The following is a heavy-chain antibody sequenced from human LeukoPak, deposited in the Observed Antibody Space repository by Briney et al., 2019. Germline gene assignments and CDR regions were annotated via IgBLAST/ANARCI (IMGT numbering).Heavy chain of an antibody. D-gene: IGHD4-17*01. CDR2: INHSGST. Sequence: SETLSLTCAVYGGSFSGYYRSWIRQPPGKGLEWIGEINHSGSTNYNPSLKSRVTISVDTSKNQFSLKLSSVTAADTAVYYCTRDTGTTGEVKFDPWGQGTLVTVSS. CDR1: GGSFSGYY. CDR3: TRDTGTTGEVKFDP. V-gene: IGHV4-34*01. J-gene: IGHJ5*02.